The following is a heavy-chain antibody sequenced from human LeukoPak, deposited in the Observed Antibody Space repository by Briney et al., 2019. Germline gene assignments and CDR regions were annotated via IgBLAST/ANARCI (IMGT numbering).Heavy chain of an antibody. J-gene: IGHJ4*02. CDR1: GFTFVGYG. CDR2: ISWNSGSI. CDR3: AKGTSSGWYGGLDY. D-gene: IGHD6-19*01. V-gene: IGHV3-9*03. Sequence: APRPLCGTFGFTFVGYGMHWGRRAPGEGLEGVSGISWNSGSIGYADSVKGRFTISRDNAKNSLYLQMNSLRAEDMALYYRAKGTSSGWYGGLDYWGQGTLVTVSS.